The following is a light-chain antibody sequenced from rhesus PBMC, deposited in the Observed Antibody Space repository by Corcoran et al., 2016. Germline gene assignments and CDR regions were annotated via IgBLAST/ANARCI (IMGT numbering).Light chain of an antibody. CDR3: QQYNIFPLT. CDR2: YTN. V-gene: IGKV1-32*01. Sequence: DIQMTQSPSSLSASVGDRVTITCRTSQGITNFLNWYQQKPGKAPNLLIYYTNRLKSWVPSRFSGSGSGTEFTLTISSLQPDDFATYYCQQYNIFPLTFGGGTKVEIK. J-gene: IGKJ4*01. CDR1: QGITNF.